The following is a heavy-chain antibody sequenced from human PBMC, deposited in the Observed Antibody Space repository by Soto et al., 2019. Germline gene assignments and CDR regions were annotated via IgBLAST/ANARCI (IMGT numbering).Heavy chain of an antibody. CDR3: FRSGTYSNGARYLDV. J-gene: IGHJ6*02. CDR1: EYTYSNYW. CDR2: IYPSDSDT. D-gene: IGHD3-10*01. V-gene: IGHV5-51*01. Sequence: PGESLKISCKGSEYTYSNYWIGWVRQMPGKGLEWMGNIYPSDSDTRYSPSFQGQVTISADKSITTAYLQWSSLKASDTAMYYCFRSGTYSNGARYLDVWGQGTTVTVSS.